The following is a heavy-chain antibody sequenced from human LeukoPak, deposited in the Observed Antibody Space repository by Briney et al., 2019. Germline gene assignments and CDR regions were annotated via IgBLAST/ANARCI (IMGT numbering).Heavy chain of an antibody. CDR2: IKQDGSEI. D-gene: IGHD2-8*01. V-gene: IGHV3-7*01. Sequence: GGSLRLSCAASGFTFSSYWMSWVRQAPGKGLEWVANIKQDGSEIYYVDSVKGRFTISRDNAKNSLYLQMNSLRAEDTAVYYCARYANGVWAYYYYYYGMDVWGQGTTVTVSS. CDR3: ARYANGVWAYYYYYYGMDV. J-gene: IGHJ6*02. CDR1: GFTFSSYW.